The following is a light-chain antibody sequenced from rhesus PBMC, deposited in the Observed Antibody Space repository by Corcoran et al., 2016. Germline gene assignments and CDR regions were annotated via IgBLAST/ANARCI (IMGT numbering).Light chain of an antibody. CDR3: QQYNSAPLT. Sequence: DIQMTQSPSSLSASVGDRVTITCRASQGISSWIAWYQQKPGQAPKLLIYKASSLQSGVPSRFSGSGSLTDFTLTISSLQPEDFATYYCQQYNSAPLTFGGGTKVEIK. CDR1: QGISSW. V-gene: IGKV1-21*01. J-gene: IGKJ4*01. CDR2: KAS.